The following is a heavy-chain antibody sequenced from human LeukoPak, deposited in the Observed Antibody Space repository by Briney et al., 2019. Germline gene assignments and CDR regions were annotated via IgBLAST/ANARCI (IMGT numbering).Heavy chain of an antibody. Sequence: SCKASGYTFTSYGISWVRQAPGKGLEWVAVISYDGSNKYYADSVKGRFTISRDNSKNTLYLQLNSLRAEDTAVYYCARADHGSVSSHFDYWGQGTLVAVSS. V-gene: IGHV3-30*03. CDR3: ARADHGSVSSHFDY. D-gene: IGHD3-10*01. CDR2: ISYDGSNK. CDR1: GYTFTSYG. J-gene: IGHJ4*02.